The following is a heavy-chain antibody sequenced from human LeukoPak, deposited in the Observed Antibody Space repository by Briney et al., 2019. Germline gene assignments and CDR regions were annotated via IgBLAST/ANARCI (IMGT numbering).Heavy chain of an antibody. CDR2: IYSGGST. D-gene: IGHD3-22*01. Sequence: GGSLRLSCAASGFTVSSNYMSWVRQAPGKGLEWVSVIYSGGSTYYADSVKGRFTISRDNSKNTLYLQMNSLRAEDTAVYYCAREKLFDYYDSSGSDAFDIWGQGTMVTVSS. CDR3: AREKLFDYYDSSGSDAFDI. CDR1: GFTVSSNY. V-gene: IGHV3-66*01. J-gene: IGHJ3*02.